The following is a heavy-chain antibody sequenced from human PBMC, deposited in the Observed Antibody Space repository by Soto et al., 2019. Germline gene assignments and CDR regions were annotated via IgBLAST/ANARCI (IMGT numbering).Heavy chain of an antibody. V-gene: IGHV3-7*01. D-gene: IGHD3-22*01. J-gene: IGHJ4*02. CDR3: ARDKGIVAHDY. Sequence: PWGSLRLSCAASGFTFSSYWMSWVRQAPGKGLEWVANIKQDGSEKYYVDSVKGRFTISRDNAKNSLYLQMNSLRAEDTAVYYCARDKGIVAHDYWGQGTLVTVSS. CDR2: IKQDGSEK. CDR1: GFTFSSYW.